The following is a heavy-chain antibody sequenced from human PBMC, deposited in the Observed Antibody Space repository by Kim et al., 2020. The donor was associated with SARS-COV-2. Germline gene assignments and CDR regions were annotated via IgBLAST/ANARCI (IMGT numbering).Heavy chain of an antibody. CDR3: AKDLLSHRIAAAGTVFDY. CDR1: GFTFSSYG. CDR2: ISYDGSNK. Sequence: GGSLRLSCAASGFTFSSYGMHWVRQAPGKGLEWVAVISYDGSNKYYADSVKGRFTISRDNSKNTLYLQMNSLRAEDTAVYYCAKDLLSHRIAAAGTVFDYWGQGTLVTVSS. D-gene: IGHD6-13*01. V-gene: IGHV3-30*18. J-gene: IGHJ4*02.